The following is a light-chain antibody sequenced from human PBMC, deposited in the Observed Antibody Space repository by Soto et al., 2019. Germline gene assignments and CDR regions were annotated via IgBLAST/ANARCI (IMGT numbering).Light chain of an antibody. V-gene: IGKV1-5*01. CDR2: DAS. CDR3: QQYNCF. J-gene: IGKJ2*01. CDR1: QNINRW. Sequence: DMQMTQSPSTLSASVGDRVTITCRASQNINRWLAWYQQRPGKAPKLLIYDASTLESGSPSRFSGSGSGTEFTLTISSLQPDDFAIYYCQQYNCFFGPGTMLEIK.